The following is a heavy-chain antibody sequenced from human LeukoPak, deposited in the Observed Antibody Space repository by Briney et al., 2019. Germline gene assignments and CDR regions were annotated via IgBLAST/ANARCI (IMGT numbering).Heavy chain of an antibody. J-gene: IGHJ5*02. Sequence: SETLSLTCTVSGGSISSYYWSWIRQPPGKGLEWIGYIYYSGSTNYSPSLKSRVTISVDTSKNQFSLKLSSVTAADTAVYYCARAMASPTRWFDPWGQGTLVTVSS. D-gene: IGHD5-24*01. CDR3: ARAMASPTRWFDP. V-gene: IGHV4-59*01. CDR2: IYYSGST. CDR1: GGSISSYY.